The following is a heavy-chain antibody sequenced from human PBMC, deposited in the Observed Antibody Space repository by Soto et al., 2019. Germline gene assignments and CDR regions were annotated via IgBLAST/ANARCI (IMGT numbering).Heavy chain of an antibody. CDR3: ARDLGCSSTSCSLAVYYYYGMDV. V-gene: IGHV1-18*04. Sequence: QVQLVQSGAEVKKPGASVKVSCKASGYTFTSYGISWVRQAPGQGLEWMGWISAYNGNTNYAQKLQGRVTMITDTSTSTAYMELRSLISDDTAVYYCARDLGCSSTSCSLAVYYYYGMDVWGQGTTVTVSS. J-gene: IGHJ6*02. D-gene: IGHD2-2*01. CDR2: ISAYNGNT. CDR1: GYTFTSYG.